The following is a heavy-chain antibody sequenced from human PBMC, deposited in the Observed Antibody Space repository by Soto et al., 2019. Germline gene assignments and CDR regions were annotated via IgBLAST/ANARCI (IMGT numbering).Heavy chain of an antibody. Sequence: SETLSLTCTVSGGSISSSSYYWGWIRQPPGKGLEWIGSIYYSGSTYYNPSLKSRVTISVDTSKNQFSLKLSSVTAADTAVYYFARHSGGDGYPPAPAVDYWGQGTLVTVSS. V-gene: IGHV4-39*01. CDR3: ARHSGGDGYPPAPAVDY. CDR1: GGSISSSSYY. J-gene: IGHJ4*02. D-gene: IGHD3-10*01. CDR2: IYYSGST.